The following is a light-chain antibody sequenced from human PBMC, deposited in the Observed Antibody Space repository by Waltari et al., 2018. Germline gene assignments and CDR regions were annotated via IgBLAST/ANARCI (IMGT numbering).Light chain of an antibody. CDR1: SSDSGGYEY. CDR3: SSFTSSTTGI. CDR2: DVN. V-gene: IGLV2-14*03. J-gene: IGLJ2*01. Sequence: SALTQPDSVSGSPGQSITISCSGISSDSGGYEYVSWYQQHSGKAPKVIIYDVNKRPSGVSNRFSGSKSGSSASLTISGLQAEDEADYYCSSFTSSTTGIFGGGTKVTVL.